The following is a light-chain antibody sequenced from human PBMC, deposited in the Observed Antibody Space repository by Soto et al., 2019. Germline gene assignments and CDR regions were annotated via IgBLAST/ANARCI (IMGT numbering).Light chain of an antibody. CDR3: RSHGGSNNPDA. CDR2: EVY. Sequence: QSALTQPPSASGSPGQSVTISCTGTSSDIGGYNFVSWYQQYPGKAPKLIIFEVYKRPSGVPDRFSGSKSGNTASLTVSGLQAEDESDYYCRSHGGSNNPDAFGTGTKLTVL. CDR1: SSDIGGYNF. V-gene: IGLV2-8*01. J-gene: IGLJ1*01.